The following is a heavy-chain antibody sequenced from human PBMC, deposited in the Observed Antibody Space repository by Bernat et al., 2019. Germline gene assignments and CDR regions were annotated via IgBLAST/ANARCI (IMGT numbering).Heavy chain of an antibody. V-gene: IGHV3-30*18. J-gene: IGHJ4*02. CDR1: GFTFSSYG. Sequence: QVQLVESGGGVVQPGRSLRLSCAASGFTFSSYGIHWVRQAPGKGLEWVAVISYDGSNKYYADSVKGRFTISRDNSKNTLYLQMNSLRAEDTAVYYCAKEGGRMVRGGYFDYWGQGTLVTVSS. D-gene: IGHD3-10*01. CDR3: AKEGGRMVRGGYFDY. CDR2: ISYDGSNK.